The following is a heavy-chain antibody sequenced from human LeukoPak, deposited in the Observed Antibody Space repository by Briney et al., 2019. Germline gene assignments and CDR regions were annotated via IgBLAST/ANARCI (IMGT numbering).Heavy chain of an antibody. J-gene: IGHJ4*02. CDR1: GFTFSGHS. V-gene: IGHV3-21*01. CDR2: ITSTATHT. CDR3: ARESRQNTYLSFDY. Sequence: PGGSLRLSCAASGFTFSGHSMSWVRQAPGKGLEWVSSITSTATHTYYADSVKGRFTISRDDAKNSLYLQMNSLRAEDTAVYYCARESRQNTYLSFDYWGQGTLVTVSS.